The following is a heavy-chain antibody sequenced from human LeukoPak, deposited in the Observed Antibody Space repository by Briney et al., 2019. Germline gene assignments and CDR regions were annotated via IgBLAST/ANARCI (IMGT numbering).Heavy chain of an antibody. CDR1: GYTLTELS. V-gene: IGHV1-24*01. CDR3: ATPAGITMVRAHAFDI. D-gene: IGHD3-10*01. J-gene: IGHJ3*02. Sequence: ASVKVSCKVSGYTLTELSMHWVRQTPGKGLEWMGGFDPEDGETIYAQKFQGRVTTTEDTSTDTAYMELSSLRSEDTAVYYCATPAGITMVRAHAFDIWGQGTMVTVSS. CDR2: FDPEDGET.